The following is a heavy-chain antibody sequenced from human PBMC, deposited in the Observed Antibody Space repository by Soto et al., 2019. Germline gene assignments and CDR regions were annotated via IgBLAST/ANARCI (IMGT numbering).Heavy chain of an antibody. Sequence: SETLSLTCAVSGVSIHNSHSFWGWIRPPPGKDLEFIANVYYSGGAHYNPSFKSRVTISVDTATNQVSLRMSSVTAADTAVYFCGRVVEGATRHTDFDSWGQGTLVTVSS. D-gene: IGHD2-21*01. CDR1: GVSIHNSHSF. CDR2: VYYSGGA. J-gene: IGHJ5*01. V-gene: IGHV4-39*01. CDR3: GRVVEGATRHTDFDS.